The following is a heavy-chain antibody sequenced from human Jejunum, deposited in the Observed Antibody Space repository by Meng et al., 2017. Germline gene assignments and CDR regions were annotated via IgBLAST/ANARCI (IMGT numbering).Heavy chain of an antibody. CDR1: GFSFSRRW. D-gene: IGHD1-14*01. Sequence: GGSLRLSCATSGFSFSRRWMSWVRQAPGKGLEWVANIKEDGSGKYYVDSVKGRFTISRDNAKNSLYLQMDSLRAEDTAIYYCARDREPSSYYGLDVWGQGTTVTVSS. CDR3: ARDREPSSYYGLDV. J-gene: IGHJ6*02. V-gene: IGHV3-7*01. CDR2: IKEDGSGK.